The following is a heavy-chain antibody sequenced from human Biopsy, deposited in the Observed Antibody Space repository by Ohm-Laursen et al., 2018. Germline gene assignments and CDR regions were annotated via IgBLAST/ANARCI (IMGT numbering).Heavy chain of an antibody. CDR2: MNPNSGNT. V-gene: IGHV1-8*01. Sequence: ASVKVSCKASGYTFTSYEINWVRQATGQGLEWMGWMNPNSGNTGFAQKFQGRVTMTRNTSISTAYMEVSSLRSEDTAVYYCARGRNPVWFGEDLDYWGQGTPVTVSS. D-gene: IGHD3-10*01. CDR1: GYTFTSYE. CDR3: ARGRNPVWFGEDLDY. J-gene: IGHJ4*02.